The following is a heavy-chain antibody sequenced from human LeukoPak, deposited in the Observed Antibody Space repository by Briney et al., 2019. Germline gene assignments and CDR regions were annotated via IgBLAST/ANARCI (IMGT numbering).Heavy chain of an antibody. CDR2: IKQDGSEK. CDR3: ARDGWELAFDP. V-gene: IGHV3-7*01. D-gene: IGHD1-26*01. J-gene: IGHJ5*02. CDR1: GFTFSSYW. Sequence: GGSLRLSCAASGFTFSSYWMSWVRQAPGKGLEWVANIKQDGSEKYYVDSVKGRFTISRGNAKNSLYLQMNSLRAEDTAVYYCARDGWELAFDPWGQGTLVTVSS.